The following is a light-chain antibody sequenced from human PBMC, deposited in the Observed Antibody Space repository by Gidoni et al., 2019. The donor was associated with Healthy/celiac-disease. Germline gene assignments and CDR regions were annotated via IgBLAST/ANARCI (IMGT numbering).Light chain of an antibody. V-gene: IGKV1-39*01. J-gene: IGKJ2*04. CDR2: AAS. Sequence: DIQMTQSPSSLSASVGDRVTITCRASQSISSYVHWYQPKPGNAHKLLIYAASSLQRGVPSRVSSRGSGKDVTLTISSLQIEEVVTYYCQQRHRTRRRFGQGTKLEIK. CDR1: QSISSY. CDR3: QQRHRTRRR.